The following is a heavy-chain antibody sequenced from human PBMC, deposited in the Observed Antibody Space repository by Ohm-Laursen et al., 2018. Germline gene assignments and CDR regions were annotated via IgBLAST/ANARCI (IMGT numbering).Heavy chain of an antibody. D-gene: IGHD2-15*01. CDR3: ARAHPNCSGGSCSWFAP. Sequence: TLSLTCTVSGGSISSYYWSWIRQPAGKRLEWIGRIYSSGSTNYNPSLKSRVSMSVDTSKNHFSLKLSSVTAADTAVYYCARAHPNCSGGSCSWFAPWGQGTLVTVSS. CDR1: GGSISSYY. V-gene: IGHV4-4*07. J-gene: IGHJ5*02. CDR2: IYSSGST.